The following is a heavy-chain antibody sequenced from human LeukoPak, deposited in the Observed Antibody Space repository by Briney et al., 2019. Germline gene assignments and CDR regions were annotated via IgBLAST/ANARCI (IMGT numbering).Heavy chain of an antibody. CDR1: GYTFTSYY. CDR3: ARDGDFWSGYKGPGAFDI. Sequence: ASVKVSCKASGYTFTSYYMQWVRQAPGQGLEWMGIINPSGGSTSYAQKFQGRVTMTRDTSTSTVYMELSSLRSEDTAVYYCARDGDFWSGYKGPGAFDIWGQGTMVTVSS. J-gene: IGHJ3*02. D-gene: IGHD3-3*01. CDR2: INPSGGST. V-gene: IGHV1-46*03.